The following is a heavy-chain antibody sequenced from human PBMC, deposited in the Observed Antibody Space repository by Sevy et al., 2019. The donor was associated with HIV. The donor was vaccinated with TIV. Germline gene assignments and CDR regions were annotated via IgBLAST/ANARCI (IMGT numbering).Heavy chain of an antibody. V-gene: IGHV4-4*02. D-gene: IGHD3-10*01. CDR3: SRGFDTPRGFDP. J-gene: IGHJ5*02. CDR1: GGSISSSNW. CDR2: IYHSGST. Sequence: SETLSLTCGVSGGSISSSNWWHWVRQPPGKGLEWIGEIYHSGSTNYNPSLKSRVTISVANSKNQFSLKLNSVTAADTAVYYCSRGFDTPRGFDPWGQGTLVTVSS.